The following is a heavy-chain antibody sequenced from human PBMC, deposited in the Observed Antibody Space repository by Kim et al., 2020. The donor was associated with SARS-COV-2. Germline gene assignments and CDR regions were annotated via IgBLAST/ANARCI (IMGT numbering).Heavy chain of an antibody. CDR3: ASIGITNAFDI. D-gene: IGHD3-10*01. Sequence: YYSDDVKSRFTISRDNSRDTRYLRMNSLRAEDTAVYYCASIGITNAFDIWGQGTLVTVSS. J-gene: IGHJ3*02. V-gene: IGHV3-66*01.